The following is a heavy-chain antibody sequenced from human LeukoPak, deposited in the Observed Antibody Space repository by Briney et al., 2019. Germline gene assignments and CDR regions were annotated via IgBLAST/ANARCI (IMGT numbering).Heavy chain of an antibody. D-gene: IGHD3-22*01. CDR1: GYTFTSYG. CDR3: AREWDYYDSSGCGDY. V-gene: IGHV1-18*01. Sequence: GASVKVSCKASGYTFTSYGISWVRQAPGQGLEWMGWISAYNGNTNYAQKLQGRVTMTTDTSTSTAYMELRSLRSDDTAVYYCAREWDYYDSSGCGDYWGQGTLVTVSS. CDR2: ISAYNGNT. J-gene: IGHJ4*02.